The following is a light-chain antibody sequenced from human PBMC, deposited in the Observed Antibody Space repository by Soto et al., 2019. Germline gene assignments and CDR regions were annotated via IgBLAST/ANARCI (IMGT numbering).Light chain of an antibody. J-gene: IGKJ2*01. CDR1: QSLLHSNGYNY. Sequence: EIVMTQSPLSLPVTPGEPASISCRSSQSLLHSNGYNYLAWYLQKPGQSPQLLIYLRSNRASVVPVRFSGSGSATDCTLKNSRVEAEDVGVYYFMQNLVRFTFCQGTKLELK. CDR3: MQNLVRFT. V-gene: IGKV2-28*01. CDR2: LRS.